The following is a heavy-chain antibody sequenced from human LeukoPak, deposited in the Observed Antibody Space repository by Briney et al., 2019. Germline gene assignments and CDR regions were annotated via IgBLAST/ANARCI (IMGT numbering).Heavy chain of an antibody. J-gene: IGHJ4*02. CDR3: AKVDFWSGTFDY. V-gene: IGHV3-23*01. D-gene: IGHD3-3*01. Sequence: PGGSLRLSCAASGFTFSNYAMNWVRQAPGKGLEWVSAISGSGGSTYYADSVKGRFTISRDNSKNTLYLQMNSLRAEDTAVYYCAKVDFWSGTFDYRGQGTLVTVSS. CDR1: GFTFSNYA. CDR2: ISGSGGST.